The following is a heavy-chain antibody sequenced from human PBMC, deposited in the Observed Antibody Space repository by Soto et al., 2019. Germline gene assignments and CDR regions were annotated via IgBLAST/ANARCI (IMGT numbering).Heavy chain of an antibody. Sequence: SETLSLTCTVSGGSISSGDYYWSWIRQPPGNGLEWIGYIYYSGSTYYNPSLKSRVTISVDTSKNQFSLKLSSVTAADTAVYYCARDGYCTNGVCYTVFDYWGQGTLVTVSS. V-gene: IGHV4-30-4*01. CDR1: GGSISSGDYY. CDR3: ARDGYCTNGVCYTVFDY. J-gene: IGHJ4*02. D-gene: IGHD2-8*01. CDR2: IYYSGST.